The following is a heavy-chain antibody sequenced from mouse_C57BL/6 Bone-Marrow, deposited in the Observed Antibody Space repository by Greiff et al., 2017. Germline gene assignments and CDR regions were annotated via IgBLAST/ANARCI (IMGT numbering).Heavy chain of an antibody. J-gene: IGHJ2*01. CDR2: IYPGSGNT. Sequence: VQLQQSGAELVRPGASVKLSCKASGYTFTDYYINWVKQRPGQGLEWIARIYPGSGNTYYNEKFKGKATLNAEKSSSTAYMQLSILTSEDSAVYFWARGLSRWGQGTTLTVSS. CDR3: ARGLSR. D-gene: IGHD3-3*01. CDR1: GYTFTDYY. V-gene: IGHV1-76*01.